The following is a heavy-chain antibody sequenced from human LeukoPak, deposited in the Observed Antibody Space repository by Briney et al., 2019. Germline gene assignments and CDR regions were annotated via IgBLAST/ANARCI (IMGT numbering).Heavy chain of an antibody. CDR3: ARVKYGCSSTSCYFWFDP. CDR1: GGSISSYY. J-gene: IGHJ5*02. D-gene: IGHD2-2*01. V-gene: IGHV4-59*01. Sequence: PSETLSLTCTVSGGSISSYYWSWIRQPPGKGLEWIGYIYYSGSTNYNPSLKSRVTISVDTSKNQFSLKLSSVTAADTAAYYCARVKYGCSSTSCYFWFDPWGQGTLVTVSS. CDR2: IYYSGST.